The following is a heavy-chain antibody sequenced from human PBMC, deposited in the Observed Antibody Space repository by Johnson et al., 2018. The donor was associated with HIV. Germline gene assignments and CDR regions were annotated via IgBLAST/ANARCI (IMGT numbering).Heavy chain of an antibody. J-gene: IGHJ3*02. V-gene: IGHV3-33*08. D-gene: IGHD3-10*01. CDR3: YGYYDAFDI. Sequence: QEQLVESGGGLIQPGGSLRLSCAASGFTVSSNYMSWVRQAPGKGLEWVAAIWSDGTNKYYGDSVKGRFTVSRDSSKNTLFLQMTSLRVEDTAVYYCYGYYDAFDIWGQGTMVTVSS. CDR1: GFTVSSNY. CDR2: IWSDGTNK.